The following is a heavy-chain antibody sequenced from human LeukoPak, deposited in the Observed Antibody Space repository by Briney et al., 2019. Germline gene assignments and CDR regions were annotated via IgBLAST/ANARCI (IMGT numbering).Heavy chain of an antibody. D-gene: IGHD1-26*01. Sequence: PGGSLRLSCAASGFTFSSYEMNWVRQAPGKGLEWVSYISSSGSTIYYADSVKGRFTISRDNAKNSLYLQMNSLRAEDTAVYYCARDTGDSGSHNWGYYYYYGMDVWGQGTRVTVSS. V-gene: IGHV3-48*03. CDR2: ISSSGSTI. CDR1: GFTFSSYE. CDR3: ARDTGDSGSHNWGYYYYYGMDV. J-gene: IGHJ6*02.